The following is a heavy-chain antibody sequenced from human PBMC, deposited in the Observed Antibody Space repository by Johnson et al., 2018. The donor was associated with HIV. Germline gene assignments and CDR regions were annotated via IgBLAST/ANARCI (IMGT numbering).Heavy chain of an antibody. CDR1: GFTFSNYA. Sequence: VQLVESGGGVVPPGRSLRLSCAASGFTFSNYAIHWVRQAQGKGLEWVAVISYEGSNKYYAASVKGRVTMSRDNAKKSLYLQMNSLRAEDTAVYYCAREEGTDILTRGDAFDIWGQGTMVTVSS. J-gene: IGHJ3*02. V-gene: IGHV3-30*04. CDR2: ISYEGSNK. D-gene: IGHD3-9*01. CDR3: AREEGTDILTRGDAFDI.